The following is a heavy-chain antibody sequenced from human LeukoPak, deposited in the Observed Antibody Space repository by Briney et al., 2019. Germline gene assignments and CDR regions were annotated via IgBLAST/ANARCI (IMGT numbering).Heavy chain of an antibody. CDR3: ARSGGVQLEHYYYYGMDV. D-gene: IGHD1-1*01. J-gene: IGHJ6*02. CDR2: MNPNSGNT. Sequence: GASVKVSCKASGYTFTSYGINWVRQATGQGLEWMGWMNPNSGNTGYAQKFQGRVTMTRNTSISPAYMELSSLRSEDTAVYYCARSGGVQLEHYYYYGMDVWGQGTTVTVSS. V-gene: IGHV1-8*01. CDR1: GYTFTSYG.